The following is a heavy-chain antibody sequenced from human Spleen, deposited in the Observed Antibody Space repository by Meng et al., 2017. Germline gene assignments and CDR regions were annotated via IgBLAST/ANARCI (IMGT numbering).Heavy chain of an antibody. D-gene: IGHD3-9*01. Sequence: GESLKISCAASGFSFSTYWMHWVRQDPEKGLVWVSLINNDGRDTTYADSVKGRFTISRDNAKNSLYLQVNSLRAEDTAVYYCARCREDFFGWSYYFNYWGQGTQVTVSS. CDR3: ARCREDFFGWSYYFNY. V-gene: IGHV3-74*01. J-gene: IGHJ4*02. CDR2: INNDGRDT. CDR1: GFSFSTYW.